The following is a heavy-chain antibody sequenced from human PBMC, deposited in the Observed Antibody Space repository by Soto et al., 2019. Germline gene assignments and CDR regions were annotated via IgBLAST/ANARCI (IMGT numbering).Heavy chain of an antibody. Sequence: QVQLVQSGAEVKKPGASVKVSCKASGYTFTSYDINWLRQATGQGLEWMGWMNPNRGNTGYAQKFQGRVTMTRNTSVNTAYMELSSLRSEDTAVYYCARERAAAGTGWFDPWGQGTLVTVSS. CDR3: ARERAAAGTGWFDP. CDR2: MNPNRGNT. CDR1: GYTFTSYD. V-gene: IGHV1-8*01. J-gene: IGHJ5*02. D-gene: IGHD6-13*01.